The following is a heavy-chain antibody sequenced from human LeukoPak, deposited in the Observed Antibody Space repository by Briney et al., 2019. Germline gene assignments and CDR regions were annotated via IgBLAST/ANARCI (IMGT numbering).Heavy chain of an antibody. J-gene: IGHJ4*02. CDR1: GFTFSTYA. Sequence: GGSLRLSCAASGFTFSTYAMTWVRQAPGKGLEWVSAISGSGGSTYYANSVKGRFTISRDNSKNTLYLQMNSLRAEDTAVYYCAKDLFPYYYDSSGYPFLPDYWGQGTLVTVSS. CDR3: AKDLFPYYYDSSGYPFLPDY. CDR2: ISGSGGST. V-gene: IGHV3-23*01. D-gene: IGHD3-22*01.